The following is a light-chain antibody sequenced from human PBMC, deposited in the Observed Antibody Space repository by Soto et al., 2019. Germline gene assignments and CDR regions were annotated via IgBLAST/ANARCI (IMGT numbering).Light chain of an antibody. V-gene: IGKV3D-15*01. Sequence: EIVWTQSPPTLSLSPGEWDSLXWRASASVAXQSVDSSYLAWYHQRPGQAPRLLIYGASSRATGIPDRFSGSGSGTDFTLTISSLQSEDFAVYYCQQYNHWPPLTFGGGTKVDIK. CDR2: GAS. CDR1: ASVAXQSVDSSY. J-gene: IGKJ4*01. CDR3: QQYNHWPPLT.